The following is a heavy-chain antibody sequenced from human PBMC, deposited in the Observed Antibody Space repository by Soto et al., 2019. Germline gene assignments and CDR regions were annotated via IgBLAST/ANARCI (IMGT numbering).Heavy chain of an antibody. V-gene: IGHV4-59*01. CDR2: IYYSGIT. CDR1: GGSISSYY. J-gene: IGHJ5*02. Sequence: SETLSLTCTVSGGSISSYYWSWIREPPGKGLEWIGYIYYSGITKYSPSLKSRVTISVDTSKNQFSLKLSSVTAADTAVYYCARDSGSVSSSYNYFDPGGQGTLVTGPS. D-gene: IGHD3-10*01. CDR3: ARDSGSVSSSYNYFDP.